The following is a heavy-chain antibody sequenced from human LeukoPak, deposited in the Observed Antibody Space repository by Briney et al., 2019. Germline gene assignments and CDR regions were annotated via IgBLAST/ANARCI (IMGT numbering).Heavy chain of an antibody. CDR2: VNPSDGST. D-gene: IGHD5-18*01. CDR1: GYTFTSYY. V-gene: IGHV1-46*01. J-gene: IGHJ4*02. Sequence: ASEKVSCKASGYTFTSYYMHWVRQAPGQGLEWMGIVNPSDGSTTYAQKFRGRVTMTGDTSTSTVYMELSSLRSEDTAVYYCARVLTAMDPRGYFDYWGQGTLVTGSS. CDR3: ARVLTAMDPRGYFDY.